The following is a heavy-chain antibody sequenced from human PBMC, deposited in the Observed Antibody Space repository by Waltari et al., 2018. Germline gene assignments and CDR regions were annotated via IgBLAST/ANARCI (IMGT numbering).Heavy chain of an antibody. CDR3: AKPFYNWDDPLES. CDR1: GFTFITHA. D-gene: IGHD1-20*01. J-gene: IGHJ5*02. CDR2: ISVSGDT. V-gene: IGHV3-23*01. Sequence: EVQLLESGGDLVQPGGSLRLSCGASGFTFITHAVSWVRQAPGKGLELVSSISVSGDTYYAASVKCRFTISRDNSDKTVYLQINRLRADDTAVYYCAKPFYNWDDPLESWGQGTLVTVSS.